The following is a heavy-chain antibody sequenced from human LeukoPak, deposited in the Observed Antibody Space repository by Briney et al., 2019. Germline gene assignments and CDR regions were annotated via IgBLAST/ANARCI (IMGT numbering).Heavy chain of an antibody. CDR2: ITDSGST. CDR3: ARGPMRGWFDP. J-gene: IGHJ5*02. V-gene: IGHV4-39*07. Sequence: PSETLSLTCTVSGGSISSSSYHWGWIRQPPGKGLEWVGEITDSGSTNYNPSLKSRVTISVDTSKNQFSLKLSSVTAADTAVYYCARGPMRGWFDPWGQGTLVTVSS. CDR1: GGSISSSSYH.